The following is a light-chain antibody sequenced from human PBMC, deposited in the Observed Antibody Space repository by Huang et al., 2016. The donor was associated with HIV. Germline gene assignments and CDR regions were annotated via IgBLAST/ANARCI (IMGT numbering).Light chain of an antibody. V-gene: IGKV3-11*01. CDR2: DGS. Sequence: EVVLTQSPPTLSLFPGETATLSCRASQTNGTYGAWYQQRPGQGPRLLIYDGSNRAAGVPARISGAGSGTTFTLSISGLESEDFGVYYCQQRRSWPLTFGGGTKVEV. J-gene: IGKJ4*01. CDR1: QTNGTY. CDR3: QQRRSWPLT.